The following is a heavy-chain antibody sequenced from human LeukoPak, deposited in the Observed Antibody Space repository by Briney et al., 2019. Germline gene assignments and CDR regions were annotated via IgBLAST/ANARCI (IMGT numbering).Heavy chain of an antibody. V-gene: IGHV4-59*08. D-gene: IGHD5-24*01. CDR2: IYYSGST. Sequence: SETLSLTCTVSGGSISSYYWSWIRQPPGKGLEWIGYIYYSGSTNYNPSLKSRVTISVDTSKNQFSLKLSSVTAADTAVYYCASFRDGYNGGSFDYWGQGTLVTVSS. J-gene: IGHJ4*02. CDR3: ASFRDGYNGGSFDY. CDR1: GGSISSYY.